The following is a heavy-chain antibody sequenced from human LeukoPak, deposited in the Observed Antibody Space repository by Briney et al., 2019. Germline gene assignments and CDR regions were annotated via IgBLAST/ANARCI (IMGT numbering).Heavy chain of an antibody. CDR3: ARGHYGGYVHIQH. J-gene: IGHJ1*01. Sequence: SVKVSCKASGGTFSSYAISWVRQAPGQGLEWMGGIIPIFGTANYAQKFQGRVTITADKSTSTAYMELSSLRSEDTAVYYCARGHYGGYVHIQHWGQGTLVTVSS. V-gene: IGHV1-69*06. CDR1: GGTFSSYA. CDR2: IIPIFGTA. D-gene: IGHD4-17*01.